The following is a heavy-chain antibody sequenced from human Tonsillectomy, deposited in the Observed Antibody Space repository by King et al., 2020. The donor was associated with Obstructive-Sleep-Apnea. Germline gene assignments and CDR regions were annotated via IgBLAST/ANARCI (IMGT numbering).Heavy chain of an antibody. CDR2: SSSCSSYR. V-gene: IGHV3-21*01. CDR1: GFTFSSYS. CDR3: ARGIYDSSGYYYYFDY. J-gene: IGHJ4*02. Sequence: QLVQSGGGLVKPGGSLRLSCAAFGFTFSSYSMNWVRQAPGKGLEWGASSSSCSSYRYYGESVKGRVTISRDNAKNSLYRQMNSLRAEDTAVYYCARGIYDSSGYYYYFDYWGQGTLVTVSS. D-gene: IGHD3-22*01.